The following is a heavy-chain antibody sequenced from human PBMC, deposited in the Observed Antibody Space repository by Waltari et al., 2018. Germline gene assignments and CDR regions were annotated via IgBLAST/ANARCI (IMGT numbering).Heavy chain of an antibody. J-gene: IGHJ4*02. V-gene: IGHV4-4*07. Sequence: QVQLQDSGPGLVQPSEPLSLTRTVSGGSTSSSYWLWIRQPAGKGLEWIGRIYTSGSTNYNPSLKSRVTMSVDTSKNQFSLKLSSVTAADTAVYYCAREGIVGATTLFDYWGQGTLVTVSS. CDR1: GGSTSSSY. CDR3: AREGIVGATTLFDY. CDR2: IYTSGST. D-gene: IGHD1-26*01.